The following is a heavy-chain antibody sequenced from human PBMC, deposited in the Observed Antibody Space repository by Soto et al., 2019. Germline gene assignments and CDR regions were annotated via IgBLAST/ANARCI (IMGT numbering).Heavy chain of an antibody. CDR2: ISGSGGST. CDR3: AKDGRYGYARYFDY. J-gene: IGHJ4*02. D-gene: IGHD5-18*01. V-gene: IGHV3-23*01. Sequence: EVQLLESGGGLVQPGGSLRLSCAASGFTFSSYAMSWVRQAPGKGLEWVSAISGSGGSTYYADSVKGRFTISRDNSKKPLELQITSLRGEDTAVYHCAKDGRYGYARYFDYWGQGSLVTVSS. CDR1: GFTFSSYA.